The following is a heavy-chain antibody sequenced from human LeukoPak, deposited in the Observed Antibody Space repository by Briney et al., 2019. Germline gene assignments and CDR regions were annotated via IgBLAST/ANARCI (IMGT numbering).Heavy chain of an antibody. J-gene: IGHJ4*02. D-gene: IGHD5-24*01. CDR1: GFTFSSYS. Sequence: GGSLRLSCAASGFTFSSYSMNWVRQAPGKGLEWISYITSSSSATYYADSVKGRFTVSRDNAKNSLYLQMNSLRAEDTAVYFCARDRDWAFDYWGQGALVTVSS. CDR3: ARDRDWAFDY. V-gene: IGHV3-48*04. CDR2: ITSSSSAT.